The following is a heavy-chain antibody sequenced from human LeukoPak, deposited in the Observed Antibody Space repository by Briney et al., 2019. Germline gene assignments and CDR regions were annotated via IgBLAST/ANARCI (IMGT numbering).Heavy chain of an antibody. V-gene: IGHV4-61*02. CDR3: AGRDRVDAFDI. CDR2: IYTSGST. D-gene: IGHD1-14*01. CDR1: GGSISSGSYY. J-gene: IGHJ3*02. Sequence: PSQTLSLTCTVSGGSISSGSYYWSWIRQPAGKGLEWIGRIYTSGSTNYNPSLKSRVTISVDTSKNQFSLKLSSVTAADTAVYYCAGRDRVDAFDIWGQGTMVTVSS.